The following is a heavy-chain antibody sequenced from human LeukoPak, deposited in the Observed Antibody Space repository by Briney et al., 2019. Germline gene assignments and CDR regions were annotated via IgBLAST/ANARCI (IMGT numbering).Heavy chain of an antibody. V-gene: IGHV3-30*04. CDR3: ARESTVTLGDYYFDY. J-gene: IGHJ4*02. D-gene: IGHD4-17*01. Sequence: GGSLRLSCAASGFTFSNYTMHWVRQAPGKGLEWVAVVSYDGSDRYYADSVKGRLTISRDNSKNTVYLQMNSLRAEDTAVYYCARESTVTLGDYYFDYWGQGAPVTVSS. CDR2: VSYDGSDR. CDR1: GFTFSNYT.